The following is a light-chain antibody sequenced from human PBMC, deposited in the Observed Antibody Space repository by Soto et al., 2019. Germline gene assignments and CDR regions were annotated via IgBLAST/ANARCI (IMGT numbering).Light chain of an antibody. Sequence: EILMTQSPATLSVSPGERATLSCRASKSISNNLAWYQQKPGQAPRLLIYGASTRANGIPARFRGRGSGTEFTHTLSSLQSEDFAVYYCQQYNNWPPLTFGQGTKVEIK. J-gene: IGKJ1*01. CDR2: GAS. V-gene: IGKV3-15*01. CDR1: KSISNN. CDR3: QQYNNWPPLT.